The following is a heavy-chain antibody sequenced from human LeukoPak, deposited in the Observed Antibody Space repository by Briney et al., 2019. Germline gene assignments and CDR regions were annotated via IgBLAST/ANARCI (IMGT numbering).Heavy chain of an antibody. D-gene: IGHD5/OR15-5a*01. CDR3: TTFVSTIQYLDP. CDR1: GFTFIDAW. V-gene: IGHV3-15*01. Sequence: GGSLRLSCAASGFTFIDAWMSWVRQAPGKGLEWVGRIKTNTDGGTTAYAAPVKGRFTISRDDSKNTLYLQMDSLRTEDTAVYFCTTFVSTIQYLDPWGQGTLVTVSS. J-gene: IGHJ5*02. CDR2: IKTNTDGGTT.